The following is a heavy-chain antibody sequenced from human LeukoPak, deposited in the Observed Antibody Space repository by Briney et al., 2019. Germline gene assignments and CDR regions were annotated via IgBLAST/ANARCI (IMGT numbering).Heavy chain of an antibody. CDR3: ARKGALWFGELFHYMDV. D-gene: IGHD3-10*01. Sequence: SAKVSCKASGGTFSSYAISWVRQAPGQGLEWMGGIIPIFGTANYAQKFQGRVTITADESTSTAYMELSSLRSEDTAVYYCARKGALWFGELFHYMDVWGKGTTVTVSS. CDR2: IIPIFGTA. CDR1: GGTFSSYA. V-gene: IGHV1-69*13. J-gene: IGHJ6*03.